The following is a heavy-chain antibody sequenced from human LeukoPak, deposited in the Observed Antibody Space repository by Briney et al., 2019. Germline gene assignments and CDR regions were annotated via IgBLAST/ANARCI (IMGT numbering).Heavy chain of an antibody. V-gene: IGHV3-74*01. Sequence: PGGSLRLSCAASGFSVSSFWMHWVRQAPGKGLEWVSHIHSGGSESSYADSVKGRFTISRDNAKNTVDLQMNSLRVEDTAVYYCARGGSGCFDIWGQGTMVTVSS. CDR1: GFSVSSFW. D-gene: IGHD1-26*01. J-gene: IGHJ3*02. CDR3: ARGGSGCFDI. CDR2: IHSGGSES.